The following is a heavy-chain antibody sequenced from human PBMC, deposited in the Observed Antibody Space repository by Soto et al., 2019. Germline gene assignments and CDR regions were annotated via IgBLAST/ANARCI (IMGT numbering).Heavy chain of an antibody. CDR2: IYHSGST. V-gene: IGHV4-30-2*01. D-gene: IGHD3-10*01. CDR3: ARTITMVRGGVSAMKNYYYYGMDV. Sequence: SETLSLTCAASGGSISSGGYSWSWIRQPPGKGLEWIGYIYHSGSTYYNPSLKSRVTISVDRSKNQFSLKLSSVTAADTAVYYCARTITMVRGGVSAMKNYYYYGMDVWGQGTTVTVSS. J-gene: IGHJ6*02. CDR1: GGSISSGGYS.